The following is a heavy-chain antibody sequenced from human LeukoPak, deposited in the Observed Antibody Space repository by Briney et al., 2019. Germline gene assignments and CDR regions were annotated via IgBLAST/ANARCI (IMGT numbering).Heavy chain of an antibody. D-gene: IGHD3-16*02. CDR2: ISGSGGST. J-gene: IGHJ4*02. V-gene: IGHV3-23*01. Sequence: GGSLRLSCAASGFTFSSYAMSWVRQAPGKGLEWVSAISGSGGSTYYADSVKGRFTISRDNSKNTLYLQMNSLRAEDTAVYYCAFHYDYVWGSYRYFATNYFDYWGQGTLVTVSS. CDR3: AFHYDYVWGSYRYFATNYFDY. CDR1: GFTFSSYA.